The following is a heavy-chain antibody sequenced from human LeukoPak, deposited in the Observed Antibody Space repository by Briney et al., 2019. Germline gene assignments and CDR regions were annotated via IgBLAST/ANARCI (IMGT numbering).Heavy chain of an antibody. V-gene: IGHV4-34*01. J-gene: IGHJ4*02. CDR1: GGSFSGYY. CDR2: INHSGST. CDR3: ARGFVLLWFGGFDY. Sequence: PSETLSLTCAVYGGSFSGYYWSWIRQPPGKGLEWIGEINHSGSTNYNPSLKSRVTISVDTSKNQFSLKLSSVTAADTAVYYCARGFVLLWFGGFDYWGQGTLVTVPS. D-gene: IGHD3-10*01.